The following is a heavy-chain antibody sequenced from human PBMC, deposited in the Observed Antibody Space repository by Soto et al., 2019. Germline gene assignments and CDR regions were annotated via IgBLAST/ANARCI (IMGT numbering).Heavy chain of an antibody. CDR1: GASISSSDW. CDR2: IYHSGTT. Sequence: QVQLQESGPGLVMPSGTLSLTCAVSGASISSSDWWNWVRQPPGKGLEWIGEIYHSGTTIYNPSLNSRVTIAVDESKNQFSLKLTSLTAADTSVYYCARAFTAPSDAWAFDYWGQGTLVTVSS. J-gene: IGHJ4*02. D-gene: IGHD3-16*01. V-gene: IGHV4-4*02. CDR3: ARAFTAPSDAWAFDY.